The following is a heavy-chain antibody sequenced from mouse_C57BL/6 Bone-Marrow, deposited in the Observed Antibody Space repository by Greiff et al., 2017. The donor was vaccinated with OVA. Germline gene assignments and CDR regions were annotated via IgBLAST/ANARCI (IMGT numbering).Heavy chain of an antibody. CDR2: INPSNGGT. V-gene: IGHV1-53*01. CDR3: ARGLPVGWLPFFDY. D-gene: IGHD2-3*01. CDR1: GYTFTSYW. J-gene: IGHJ2*01. Sequence: QVQLQQPGTELVKPGASVKLSCKASGYTFTSYWMHWVKQRPGQGLEWIGNINPSNGGTNCNEKFKSKATLTVDKSSSTAYMQLSSLTSEDSAVYYCARGLPVGWLPFFDYWGQGTTLTVSS.